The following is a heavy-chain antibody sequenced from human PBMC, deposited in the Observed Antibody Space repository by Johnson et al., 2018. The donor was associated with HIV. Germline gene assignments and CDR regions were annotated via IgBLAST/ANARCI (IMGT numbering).Heavy chain of an antibody. CDR3: AKDQGWFGEFMNAFDI. Sequence: VESGGGVVRPGGSLRLSCEGSGFTFEDYGMSWVRQPPGKGLEWVSGVSWNGESTGYADSVKGRFSIFKDTVKNILYLQMNSLRAEDTAVYYCAKDQGWFGEFMNAFDIWGQGTMVTVSS. V-gene: IGHV3-20*04. D-gene: IGHD3-10*01. CDR2: VSWNGEST. J-gene: IGHJ3*02. CDR1: GFTFEDYG.